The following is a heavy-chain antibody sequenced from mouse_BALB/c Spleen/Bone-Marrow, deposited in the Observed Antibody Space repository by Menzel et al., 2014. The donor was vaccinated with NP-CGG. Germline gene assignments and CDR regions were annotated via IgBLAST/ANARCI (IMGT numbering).Heavy chain of an antibody. J-gene: IGHJ3*01. V-gene: IGHV1-12*01. CDR1: GYTFTSYS. D-gene: IGHD1-1*02. CDR3: ARGWLITY. CDR2: FYPGNGDT. Sequence: QVQLQQSGAELVKPGASVKMSCKASGYTFTSYSMHWVKQTPGQGLEWVGTFYPGNGDTSYNQKFKGKATLTADTFSGTAYMQLSSLTSEDSAVYYCARGWLITYWGQGTLVTVSA.